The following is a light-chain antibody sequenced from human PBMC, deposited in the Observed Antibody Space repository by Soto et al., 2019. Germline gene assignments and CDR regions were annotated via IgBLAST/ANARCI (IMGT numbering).Light chain of an antibody. CDR1: SSDVGGYEF. Sequence: QSALTQPRSVSGSPGQSVTISCTGTSSDVGGYEFVSWYQQHPGKPPQLIIYDVSKWPSGVPDRFSGSKSGNTASLTISGLQAEDEADYYCCSYAGGNTYVFGTGTQLTVL. V-gene: IGLV2-11*01. CDR2: DVS. J-gene: IGLJ1*01. CDR3: CSYAGGNTYV.